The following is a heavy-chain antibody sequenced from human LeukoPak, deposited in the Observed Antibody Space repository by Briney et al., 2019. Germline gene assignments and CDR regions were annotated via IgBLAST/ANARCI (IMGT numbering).Heavy chain of an antibody. CDR3: ARDWSYYYDSRIERFDY. J-gene: IGHJ4*02. Sequence: GGSLRLSCAASGFTFSSYSMNWVRQAPGKGLEWVSSISSSSSYIYYADSVKGRFTISRDNAKNSLYPQMNSLRAEDTAVYYCARDWSYYYDSRIERFDYWGQGTLVTVSS. CDR2: ISSSSSYI. V-gene: IGHV3-21*01. CDR1: GFTFSSYS. D-gene: IGHD3-22*01.